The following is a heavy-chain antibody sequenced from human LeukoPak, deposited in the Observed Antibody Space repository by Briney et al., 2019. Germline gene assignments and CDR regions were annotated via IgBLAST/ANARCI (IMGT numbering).Heavy chain of an antibody. CDR1: GGSISSSSYY. CDR3: GRHGGYDSSGYWFDP. Sequence: SETLSLTCTVSGGSISSSSYYWGWIRQPPGKGLEWIGSMYYSGSTYYNPSLKSRVTISVDTSKNQFSLKLSSVIAADTAVYYCGRHGGYDSSGYWFDPWGQGTQVTVSS. D-gene: IGHD3-22*01. CDR2: MYYSGST. J-gene: IGHJ5*02. V-gene: IGHV4-39*01.